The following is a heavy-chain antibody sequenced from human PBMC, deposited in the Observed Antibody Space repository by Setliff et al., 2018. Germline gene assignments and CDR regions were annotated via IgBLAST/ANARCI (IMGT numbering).Heavy chain of an antibody. J-gene: IGHJ3*02. V-gene: IGHV1-3*01. CDR1: GYSFAKYA. CDR3: AREVLPLVREEAFYI. Sequence: ASVKVSCKASGYSFAKYALHWVRQAPGQRLEWMGWINAGNGNTKCSQSFQGRVTITRDTSASTAYVELSSLRSEDTAVYYCAREVLPLVREEAFYIWGQGTMVTVSS. CDR2: INAGNGNT. D-gene: IGHD2-2*01.